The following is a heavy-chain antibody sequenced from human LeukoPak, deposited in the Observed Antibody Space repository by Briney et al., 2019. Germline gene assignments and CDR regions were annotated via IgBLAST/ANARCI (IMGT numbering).Heavy chain of an antibody. J-gene: IGHJ4*02. D-gene: IGHD3-10*01. Sequence: SETLSLTCTVSGGSISSSSYYWGWIRQPPGKGLEWIGSIYYSGSTQYNPSLKSRATISVDTSKNQFSLKLSSVTAADTAVYYCARASITYGSGSYLEYWGQGTLVTVSS. CDR2: IYYSGST. V-gene: IGHV4-39*07. CDR3: ARASITYGSGSYLEY. CDR1: GGSISSSSYY.